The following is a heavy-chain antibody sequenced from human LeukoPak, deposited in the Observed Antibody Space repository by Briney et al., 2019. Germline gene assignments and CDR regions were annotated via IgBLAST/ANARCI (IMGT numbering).Heavy chain of an antibody. CDR3: ARDRTMVADWYFDL. V-gene: IGHV4-39*07. CDR1: GGSISSSSYY. J-gene: IGHJ2*01. Sequence: PSETLSLTCTVSGGSISSSSYYWGWIRRPPGKGLEWIGSIYYSGSTYYNPSLKSRVTISVDTSKNQFSLKLSSVTAADTAVYYCARDRTMVADWYFDLWGRGTLVTVSS. D-gene: IGHD4/OR15-4a*01. CDR2: IYYSGST.